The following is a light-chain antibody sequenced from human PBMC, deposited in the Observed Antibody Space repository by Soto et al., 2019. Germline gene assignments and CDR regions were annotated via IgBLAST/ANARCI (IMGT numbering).Light chain of an antibody. CDR3: QQYYSYPHP. CDR2: AAS. CDR1: HPISNY. J-gene: IGKJ1*01. V-gene: IGKV1-39*01. Sequence: DIQMTQSPSSVSASVGDRVTITCRASHPISNYLNWYQHRPGKAPKLLIYAASTLQSGVPSRFSGSRSGTDFTLTISCLQSEDFATYYCQQYYSYPHPFAQGTKVDIK.